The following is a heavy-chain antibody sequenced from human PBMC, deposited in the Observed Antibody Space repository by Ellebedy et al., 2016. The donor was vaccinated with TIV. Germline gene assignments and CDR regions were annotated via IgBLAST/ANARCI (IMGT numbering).Heavy chain of an antibody. J-gene: IGHJ4*02. CDR3: ARHADDYYGSGSVDY. D-gene: IGHD3-10*01. CDR2: IYYSGST. CDR1: GGSISSSSYY. Sequence: SETLSLTXTVSGGSISSSSYYWGWIRQPPGKGLEWIGSIYYSGSTYYNPSLKSRVTISVDTSKNQFSLKLSSVTAADTAVYYCARHADDYYGSGSVDYWGQGTLVTVSS. V-gene: IGHV4-39*01.